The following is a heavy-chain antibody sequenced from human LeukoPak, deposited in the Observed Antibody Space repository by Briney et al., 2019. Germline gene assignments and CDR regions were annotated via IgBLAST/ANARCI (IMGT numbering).Heavy chain of an antibody. J-gene: IGHJ4*02. CDR2: ISNSGGVT. Sequence: GGSLRLSCAASGFTFSSYAMSWVRQAPGKGLEWASGISNSGGVTYYADSVRGRFTISRDNSKNTLYLQMNSLRAEDTAVYYCAEYYYYDSSGYQQYYFDYWGQGTLVTVSS. D-gene: IGHD3-22*01. V-gene: IGHV3-23*01. CDR1: GFTFSSYA. CDR3: AEYYYYDSSGYQQYYFDY.